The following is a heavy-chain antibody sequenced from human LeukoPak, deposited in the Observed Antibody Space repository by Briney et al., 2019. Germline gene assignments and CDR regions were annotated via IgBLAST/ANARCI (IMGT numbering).Heavy chain of an antibody. CDR3: ARGPTYYDILTGYELDP. J-gene: IGHJ5*02. CDR2: ISAYNGNT. D-gene: IGHD3-9*01. V-gene: IGHV1-18*01. CDR1: GYTFTSYG. Sequence: ASVKVSCTASGYTFTSYGISWVRQAPGQGLEWMGGISAYNGNTNYAQKLQGRVTMTTDTSTSTAYMELRSLRSDDTAVYYCARGPTYYDILTGYELDPWGQGTLVTVSS.